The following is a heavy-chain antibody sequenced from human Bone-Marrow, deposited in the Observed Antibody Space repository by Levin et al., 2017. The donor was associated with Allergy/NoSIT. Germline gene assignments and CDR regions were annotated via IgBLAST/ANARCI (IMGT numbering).Heavy chain of an antibody. Sequence: SCTASGFTFGDYTFHWVRQAPGKGLEWLAVVSFDGSDKDYPNSVKGRFTISRDDSKNTLYLQMNSLRAEDTAMYYCARDSVVLYSQTSSLYFWFFDLWGRGTPVTVSS. CDR3: ARDSVVLYSQTSSLYFWFFDL. CDR2: VSFDGSDK. V-gene: IGHV3-30*04. J-gene: IGHJ2*01. CDR1: GFTFGDYT. D-gene: IGHD3-22*01.